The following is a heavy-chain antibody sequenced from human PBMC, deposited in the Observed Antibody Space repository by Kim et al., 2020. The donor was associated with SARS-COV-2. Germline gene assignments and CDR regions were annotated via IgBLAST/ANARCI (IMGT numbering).Heavy chain of an antibody. CDR2: IIPIFGTA. Sequence: SVKVSCKASGGTFSSYAISWVRQAPGQGLEWMGGIIPIFGTANYAQKFQGRVTITADESTSTAYMELSSLRSEDTAVYYCARDDPHYYDSSGHQPNDYWGQGTLVTVSS. D-gene: IGHD3-22*01. CDR1: GGTFSSYA. CDR3: ARDDPHYYDSSGHQPNDY. V-gene: IGHV1-69*13. J-gene: IGHJ4*02.